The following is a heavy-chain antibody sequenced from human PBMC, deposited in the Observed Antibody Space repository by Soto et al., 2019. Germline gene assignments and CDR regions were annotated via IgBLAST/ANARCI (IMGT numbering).Heavy chain of an antibody. J-gene: IGHJ1*01. CDR3: ARVPSRSYCSGGSCYASSSEYFQH. V-gene: IGHV4-31*03. D-gene: IGHD2-15*01. Sequence: SETLSLTCTVSGDSIRTHSYFWGWVRQHPGKGLEWIGTIYYSGSTYYNPSLKSRVTISVDTSKNQFSLKLSSVTAADTAVYYCARVPSRSYCSGGSCYASSSEYFQHWGQGTLVTVSS. CDR2: IYYSGST. CDR1: GDSIRTHSYF.